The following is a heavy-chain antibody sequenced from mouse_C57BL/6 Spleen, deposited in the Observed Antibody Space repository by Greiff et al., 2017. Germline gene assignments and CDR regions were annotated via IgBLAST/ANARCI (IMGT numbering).Heavy chain of an antibody. CDR3: ARCSSSLFDY. CDR2: IDPSDSYT. Sequence: QVQLQQPGAELVKPGASVKLSCKASGYTFTSYWMQWVKQRPGQGLEWIGEIDPSDSYTNYNQKFKGKATLTVDTSSSTAYMQLSSLTSEDSAVYYCARCSSSLFDYWGQGTTLTVSS. CDR1: GYTFTSYW. V-gene: IGHV1-50*01. J-gene: IGHJ2*01. D-gene: IGHD1-1*01.